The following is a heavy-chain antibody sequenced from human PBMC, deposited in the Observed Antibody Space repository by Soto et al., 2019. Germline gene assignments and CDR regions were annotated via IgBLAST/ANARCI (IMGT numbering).Heavy chain of an antibody. J-gene: IGHJ6*02. CDR2: IWYDGSNK. D-gene: IGHD3-9*01. Sequence: GGSLRLSCAASGFTFSSYGMHWVRQAPGKGLEWVAVIWYDGSNKYYADSVKGRFTISRDNSKNTLYLQMNSLRAEDTAVYYCARCGPYYDILTGYKLYYYGMDVWGQGTTVTVSS. CDR3: ARCGPYYDILTGYKLYYYGMDV. CDR1: GFTFSSYG. V-gene: IGHV3-33*01.